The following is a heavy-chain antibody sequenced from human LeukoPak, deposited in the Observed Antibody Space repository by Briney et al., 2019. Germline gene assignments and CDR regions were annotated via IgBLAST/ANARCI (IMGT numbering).Heavy chain of an antibody. CDR3: AANGYYTIEY. Sequence: SGTLSLTCAVSGDSMSSIDWWSWVRQPPGKGLEWIGEIHHTGSTNYNPSLKSRVTISVDKSKNQFSLNFNSMSAADSAVYYCAANGYYTIEYWGQGTLVTVSS. CDR1: GDSMSSIDW. J-gene: IGHJ4*02. D-gene: IGHD1-26*01. V-gene: IGHV4-4*02. CDR2: IHHTGST.